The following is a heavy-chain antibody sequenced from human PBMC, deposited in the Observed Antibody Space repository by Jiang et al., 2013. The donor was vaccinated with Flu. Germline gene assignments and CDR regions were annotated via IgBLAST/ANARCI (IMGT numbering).Heavy chain of an antibody. D-gene: IGHD1-1*01. CDR2: ISPDSGGT. V-gene: IGHV1-2*04. CDR1: GYTFSAYY. J-gene: IGHJ3*02. Sequence: GASVKVSCKASGYTFSAYYIHWVRQAPGQGLEWMGWISPDSGGTSYAQKFQDWVTLTRDTSINTAYMDLTRLRSDDTATYYCARVRTGTGAFDIWGQGTMVTVSS. CDR3: ARVRTGTGAFDI.